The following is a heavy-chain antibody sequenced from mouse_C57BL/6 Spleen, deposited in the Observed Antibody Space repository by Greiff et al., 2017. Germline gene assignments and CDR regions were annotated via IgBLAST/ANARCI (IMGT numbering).Heavy chain of an antibody. CDR3: ARWLRRGYYFDY. D-gene: IGHD2-2*01. CDR2: IYPGSGST. J-gene: IGHJ2*01. Sequence: QVQLQQSGAELVKPGASVKMSCKASGYTFTSYWITWVKQRPGQGLEWIGDIYPGSGSTNYNEKFKSKATLTVDTSSSTAYMQLSSLTSEDSAVYYCARWLRRGYYFDYWGQGTTLTVSS. V-gene: IGHV1-55*01. CDR1: GYTFTSYW.